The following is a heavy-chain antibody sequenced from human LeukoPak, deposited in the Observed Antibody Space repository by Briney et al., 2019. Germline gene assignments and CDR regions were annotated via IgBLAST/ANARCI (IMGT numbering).Heavy chain of an antibody. J-gene: IGHJ4*02. D-gene: IGHD4-17*01. CDR2: ISSSSSYI. Sequence: PGGSLRLSCAASGFTFSSYAMHWVRQAPGKGLEWVSSISSSSSYIYYADSVKGRFTISRDNAKNSLYLQMNSLRAEDTAVYYCARDSYGDYFNYFDYWGQGTLVTVSS. CDR1: GFTFSSYA. V-gene: IGHV3-21*01. CDR3: ARDSYGDYFNYFDY.